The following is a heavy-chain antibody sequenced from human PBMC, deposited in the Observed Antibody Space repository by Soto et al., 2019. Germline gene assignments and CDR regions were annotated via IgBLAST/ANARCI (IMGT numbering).Heavy chain of an antibody. J-gene: IGHJ6*02. V-gene: IGHV3-30-3*01. CDR2: ISYDGSNK. CDR3: AREGVYCSGGSCYYYYGMDV. D-gene: IGHD2-15*01. CDR1: GFTFSSYA. Sequence: GGSLRLSCAASGFTFSSYAMHWVRQAPGKGLEWVAVISYDGSNKYYADSVKGRFTISRDNSKNTLYLQMNSLRAEDTAVYYCAREGVYCSGGSCYYYYGMDVWGQGTTVTVS.